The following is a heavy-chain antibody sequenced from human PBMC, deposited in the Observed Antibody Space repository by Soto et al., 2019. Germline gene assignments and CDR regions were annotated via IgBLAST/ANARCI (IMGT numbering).Heavy chain of an antibody. V-gene: IGHV3-30*18. CDR3: ANAYDSSSGPDY. CDR1: GFTFSSYG. Sequence: QVQLVESGGGVVQPGRSLRLSCAASGFTFSSYGMHWVRQAPGKGLEWVAVISYDGSNKYYADSVKGRFTISRDNSKNTLYLQMNSLRAEDTAVYYCANAYDSSSGPDYWGQGTLVTVSS. CDR2: ISYDGSNK. J-gene: IGHJ4*02. D-gene: IGHD3-22*01.